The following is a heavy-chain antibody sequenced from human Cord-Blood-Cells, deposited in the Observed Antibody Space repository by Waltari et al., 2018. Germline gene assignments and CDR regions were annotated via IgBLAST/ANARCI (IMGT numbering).Heavy chain of an antibody. CDR1: GFTVSSNY. Sequence: EVQLVETGGGLIQPGGSLRLSCAASGFTVSSNYMSWVRQAPGKGVEWFSVIYSGGSTYYADSVKGRFTISRDNSKNTLYLQMNSLRAEDTAVYYCARAWGTRRNWYFDLWGRGTLVTVSS. CDR3: ARAWGTRRNWYFDL. J-gene: IGHJ2*01. CDR2: IYSGGST. D-gene: IGHD3-16*01. V-gene: IGHV3-53*02.